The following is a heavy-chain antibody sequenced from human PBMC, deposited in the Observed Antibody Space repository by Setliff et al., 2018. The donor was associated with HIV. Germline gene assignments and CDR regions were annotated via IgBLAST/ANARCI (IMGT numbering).Heavy chain of an antibody. D-gene: IGHD3-9*01. V-gene: IGHV4-4*07. CDR1: GGSISSYY. CDR3: AKTIGRYFDIFDN. J-gene: IGHJ4*02. Sequence: KTSETLSLTCTVSGGSISSYYWSWIRQPAGKGLEWIGRIYTSGSTNYNPSLKSRVTMSVDTSKNQFSLRLTSVTAADTAVYFCAKTIGRYFDIFDNWGQGTLVTVSS. CDR2: IYTSGST.